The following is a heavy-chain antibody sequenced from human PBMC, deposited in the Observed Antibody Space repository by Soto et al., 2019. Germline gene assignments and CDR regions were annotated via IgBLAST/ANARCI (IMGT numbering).Heavy chain of an antibody. D-gene: IGHD3-9*01. V-gene: IGHV6-1*01. J-gene: IGHJ4*02. CDR3: ARQPRILTGYSGHFDY. CDR1: GDSVSSNSAT. CDR2: TYYRSQWYY. Sequence: SQTLSLTCAISGDSVSSNSATWNWIRQSPSRGLEWLGRTYYRSQWYYDYAVSVKSRISINPDTSKNQFSLKLSSVTAADTAVYYCARQPRILTGYSGHFDYWGQGTLVTVSS.